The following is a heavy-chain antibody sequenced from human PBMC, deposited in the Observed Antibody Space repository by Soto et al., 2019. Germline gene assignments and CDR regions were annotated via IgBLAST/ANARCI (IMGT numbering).Heavy chain of an antibody. CDR3: TTYAGFSRV. Sequence: ESGGGLVQPGGSLRLSCVASGFSFNTASMSWVRQAPGKGLESLGRIKTNAADGTAVYAAPMQGRFTMSRDDSRNTLYLEMNSLKLEDTAVYYCTTYAGFSRVWGQGILVTVSS. J-gene: IGHJ4*02. CDR2: IKTNAADGTA. CDR1: GFSFNTAS. D-gene: IGHD3-3*02. V-gene: IGHV3-15*05.